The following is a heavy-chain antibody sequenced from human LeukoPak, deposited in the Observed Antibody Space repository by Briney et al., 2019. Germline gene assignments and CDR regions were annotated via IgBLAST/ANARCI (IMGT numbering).Heavy chain of an antibody. CDR2: IYYSGST. J-gene: IGHJ3*02. CDR1: GGSISSYY. Sequence: PETLSLTCTVSGGSISSYYWGWIRQPPGKGLEWIGSIYYSGSTYYNPSLKSRVTISVDTSKNQFSLKLSSVTAADTAVYYCARDYNSSGYYHHDAFDIWGQGTMVTVSS. D-gene: IGHD3-22*01. V-gene: IGHV4-39*07. CDR3: ARDYNSSGYYHHDAFDI.